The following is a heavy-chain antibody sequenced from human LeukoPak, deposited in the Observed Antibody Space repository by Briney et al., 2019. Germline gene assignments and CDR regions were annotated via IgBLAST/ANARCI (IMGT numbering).Heavy chain of an antibody. Sequence: SVKVSCKASGGTFSSYAISWVRQAPGQGLEWMGGIIPIFGTANYAQKFQGRVTITADKSTSTAYMELSSLRSEDTAVYYCARGGYSYGYGYYYYYMDVWGKGTTVTVSS. CDR3: ARGGYSYGYGYYYYYMDV. CDR1: GGTFSSYA. D-gene: IGHD5-18*01. J-gene: IGHJ6*03. V-gene: IGHV1-69*06. CDR2: IIPIFGTA.